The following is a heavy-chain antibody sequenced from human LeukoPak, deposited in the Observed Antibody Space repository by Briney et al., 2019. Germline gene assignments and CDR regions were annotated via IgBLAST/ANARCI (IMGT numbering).Heavy chain of an antibody. CDR1: GYTFTGYF. V-gene: IGHV1-2*02. J-gene: IGHJ4*02. CDR3: ARQPTKYYDFWSGLKQWLVMDFDY. D-gene: IGHD3-3*01. CDR2: INPNSGGT. Sequence: GASVKVSCKASGYTFTGYFMHWVRQAPGQGVEWMGWINPNSGGTNYAQKFQGRVTIIRDTSISTAYMELSGLRSDDTAVYYCARQPTKYYDFWSGLKQWLVMDFDYWGQGTLVTVSS.